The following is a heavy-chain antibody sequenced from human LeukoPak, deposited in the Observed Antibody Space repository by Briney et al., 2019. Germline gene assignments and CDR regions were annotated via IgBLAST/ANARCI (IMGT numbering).Heavy chain of an antibody. CDR3: ATQGELELLNFDY. CDR1: GFTFSSYW. D-gene: IGHD1-7*01. CDR2: IKQDGSEK. Sequence: GGSLRLSCAASGFTFSSYWMSWVRQAPGKGLEWVANIKQDGSEKYYVDSVKGRFTISRDNAKNSLYLQMNSLRAEDTAVYYCATQGELELLNFDYWGQGTLVTVSS. V-gene: IGHV3-7*03. J-gene: IGHJ4*02.